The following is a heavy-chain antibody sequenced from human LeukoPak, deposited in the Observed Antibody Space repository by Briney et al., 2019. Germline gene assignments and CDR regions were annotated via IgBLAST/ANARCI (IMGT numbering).Heavy chain of an antibody. CDR1: GYSISSCHY. CDR3: ARVRGTRYYYYYYMDV. CDR2: IYHSGST. D-gene: IGHD2-15*01. V-gene: IGHV4-38-2*01. J-gene: IGHJ6*03. Sequence: SETLSLTCAVSGYSISSCHYWGWILQPPGKGLEGIGSIYHSGSTYYNPSLKSRVTISVDTSKNQFSLKLSSVTAADTAVYYCARVRGTRYYYYYYMDVWGKGTTVTVYS.